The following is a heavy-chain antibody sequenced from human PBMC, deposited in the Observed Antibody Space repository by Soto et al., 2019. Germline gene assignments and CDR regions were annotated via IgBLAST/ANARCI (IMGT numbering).Heavy chain of an antibody. D-gene: IGHD3-9*01. CDR2: IRGSGGST. CDR1: GFTFSSYA. CDR3: AKSKRYFDLTFDY. Sequence: GGSLRLSCAASGFTFSSYAMSWVRQAPGKGLEWVSAIRGSGGSTYYADSVKGRFTISRDNSKNTLYLQMNSLRAEDTAVYYCAKSKRYFDLTFDYWGQGTLVTVSS. V-gene: IGHV3-23*01. J-gene: IGHJ4*02.